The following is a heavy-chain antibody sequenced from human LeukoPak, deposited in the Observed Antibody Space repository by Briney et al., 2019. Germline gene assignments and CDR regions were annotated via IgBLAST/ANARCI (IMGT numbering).Heavy chain of an antibody. D-gene: IGHD3-22*01. CDR1: GFTLSSYA. V-gene: IGHV3-23*01. CDR3: AKRYYDSSGYYYL. J-gene: IGHJ5*02. Sequence: GGSLRLSCAASGFTLSSYAMTWVRQAPGRGLEWVSSVDGGGGGTYYADSVKGRFTISRDNSKDTLYLQMNGLRAEDTAVYYCAKRYYDSSGYYYLWGQGTLVTVSS. CDR2: VDGGGGGT.